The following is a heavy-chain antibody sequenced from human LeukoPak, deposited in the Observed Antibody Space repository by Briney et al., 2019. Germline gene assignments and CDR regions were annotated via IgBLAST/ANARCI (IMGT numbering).Heavy chain of an antibody. V-gene: IGHV3-53*01. J-gene: IGHJ4*02. Sequence: GGSLRLSCAVSGFTVSNNYMSWVRQAPAKGLEWVSVIYSGAGTHYADSVKGRFTISKDNSKNTLYLQMNSLRAEDTAVYYCAKRVPYSSSSVYFDSWGQGTLVTVSS. D-gene: IGHD6-6*01. CDR1: GFTVSNNY. CDR2: IYSGAGT. CDR3: AKRVPYSSSSVYFDS.